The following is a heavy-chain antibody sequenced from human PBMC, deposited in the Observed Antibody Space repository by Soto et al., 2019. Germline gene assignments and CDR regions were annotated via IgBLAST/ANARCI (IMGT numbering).Heavy chain of an antibody. CDR2: ISWNSGSI. V-gene: IGHV3-9*01. Sequence: EVQLVESGGGLVQPGRSLRLSCAASGFTFDDYAMHWVRQAPGKGLEWVSGISWNSGSIGYADSVKGRFTISRDNAKNSLYVQMNGLRAEDTDLYYCAKDRGLVLSFYFDYWGQGTLVTVSS. CDR3: AKDRGLVLSFYFDY. J-gene: IGHJ4*02. D-gene: IGHD6-19*01. CDR1: GFTFDDYA.